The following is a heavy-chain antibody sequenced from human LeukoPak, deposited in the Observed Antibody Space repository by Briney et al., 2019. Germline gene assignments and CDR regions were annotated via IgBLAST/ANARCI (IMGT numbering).Heavy chain of an antibody. CDR2: ISAYNGNT. Sequence: GASVKVSCKASGYTFTSYGISWVRQAPGQGLEWMGWISAYNGNTNYAQELQGRVTMTTDTSTSTAYMELRSPRSDDTAVYYCARDQRITGTTGYWGQGTLVTVSS. D-gene: IGHD1-20*01. J-gene: IGHJ4*02. V-gene: IGHV1-18*01. CDR1: GYTFTSYG. CDR3: ARDQRITGTTGY.